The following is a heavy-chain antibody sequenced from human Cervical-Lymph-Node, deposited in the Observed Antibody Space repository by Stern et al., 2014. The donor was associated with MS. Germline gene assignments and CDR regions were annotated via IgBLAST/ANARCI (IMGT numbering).Heavy chain of an antibody. J-gene: IGHJ2*01. CDR1: GFTFSSYS. V-gene: IGHV3-21*01. CDR2: ISSSSSYI. CDR3: ARDFYGDYWYFDL. Sequence: VQMVESGGGLVKPGGSLRLSCAASGFTFSSYSMNWVPQAPGKGLELVSFISSSSSYIYYADSVKGRFTISRDNAKNSLYLQMNSLRAEDTAVYYCARDFYGDYWYFDLWGRGTLVTVSS. D-gene: IGHD4-17*01.